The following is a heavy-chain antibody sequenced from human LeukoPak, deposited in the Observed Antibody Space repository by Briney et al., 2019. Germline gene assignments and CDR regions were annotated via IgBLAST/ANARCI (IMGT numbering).Heavy chain of an antibody. CDR2: ISYDGSNK. D-gene: IGHD2-2*01. V-gene: IGHV3-30-3*01. CDR3: AKDRGNVVPAAMKVGWFDP. CDR1: GFTFSSYA. Sequence: GWSLRLSCAASGFTFSSYAMHWVRQAPGKGLEWVAVISYDGSNKYYADSVKGRFTISRDNSKNTLYLQMNSLRAEDTAVYYCAKDRGNVVPAAMKVGWFDPWGQGTLVTVSS. J-gene: IGHJ5*02.